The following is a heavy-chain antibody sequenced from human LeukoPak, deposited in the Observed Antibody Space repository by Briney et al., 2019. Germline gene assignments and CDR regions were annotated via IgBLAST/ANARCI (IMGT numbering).Heavy chain of an antibody. J-gene: IGHJ2*01. CDR1: GGSISSYY. D-gene: IGHD1-26*01. CDR3: ARVSSYSWYFDL. V-gene: IGHV4-59*01. CDR2: IYYSGST. Sequence: APETLSLTCTVSGGSISSYYWSWIRQPPGKGLEWIGYIYYSGSTNYNPSLKSRVTISVDTSKNQSSLKLSSVTAADTAVYYCARVSSYSWYFDLWGRGTLVTVSS.